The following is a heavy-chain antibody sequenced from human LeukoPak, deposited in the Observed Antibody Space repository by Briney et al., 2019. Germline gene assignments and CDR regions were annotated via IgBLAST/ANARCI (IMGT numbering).Heavy chain of an antibody. CDR3: ARYPSAAFWLDP. Sequence: SETLSLTCAVYGGSFSGYYWSWIRQPPGKGLEFIGYIYSSGNIKYSPSLKSRVTISLDTAKNQFSLRLRSVTAADTAVYYCARYPSAAFWLDPWGQGTLVTVSS. D-gene: IGHD2-2*01. CDR2: IYSSGNI. V-gene: IGHV4-59*01. CDR1: GGSFSGYY. J-gene: IGHJ5*02.